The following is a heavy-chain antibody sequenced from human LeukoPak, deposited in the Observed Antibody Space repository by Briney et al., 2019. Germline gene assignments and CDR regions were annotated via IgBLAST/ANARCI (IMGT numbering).Heavy chain of an antibody. D-gene: IGHD3-3*02. Sequence: TGRSLELSCAASGFTFSSYAMHRVRQAPGKGLEWVSVLYSGGDTYYADSVKGRFTISRDNSKNTLYLQMNSLRAEDTAVYYCARDRRALDAFDIWGQGTMVTVSS. J-gene: IGHJ3*02. V-gene: IGHV3-53*01. CDR3: ARDRRALDAFDI. CDR1: GFTFSSYA. CDR2: LYSGGDT.